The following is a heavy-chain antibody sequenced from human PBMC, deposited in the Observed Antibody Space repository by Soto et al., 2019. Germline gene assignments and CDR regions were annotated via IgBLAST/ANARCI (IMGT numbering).Heavy chain of an antibody. D-gene: IGHD1-1*01. J-gene: IGHJ3*02. CDR1: GLTVRGKKY. CDR2: LYDVDGT. V-gene: IGHV3-53*01. CDR3: ASWLEREHAYDI. Sequence: DVQLVASGGGLIQPGGSLRLSCAALGLTVRGKKYITWVRQAPGKGLEWVSALYDVDGTYYADSAKGRFTISRDNSNNIIYLQLHSLGPDDTAVYYCASWLEREHAYDIWGLGTMVTVSS.